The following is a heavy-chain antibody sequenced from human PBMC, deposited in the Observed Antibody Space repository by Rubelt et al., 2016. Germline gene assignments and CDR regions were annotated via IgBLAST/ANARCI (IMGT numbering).Heavy chain of an antibody. J-gene: IGHJ4*02. D-gene: IGHD1-1*01. CDR1: GFSLSTSGVG. V-gene: IGHV2-70*15. Sequence: QITLRESGPPLVKPTQTLTLTCTFSGFSLSTSGVGVGWIRQPPGKALEWLARIDWDDDKYYSTSLKTRLTLSKDTSKNQVVLTMTNMDPVDTATYYCARISRNGYYFDYWGQGTLVTVSS. CDR3: ARISRNGYYFDY. CDR2: IDWDDDK.